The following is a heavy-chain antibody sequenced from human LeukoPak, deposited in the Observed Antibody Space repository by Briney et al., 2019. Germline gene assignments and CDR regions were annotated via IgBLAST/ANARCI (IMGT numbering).Heavy chain of an antibody. CDR1: GFTFSSYS. Sequence: KPGGSLRLSCAASGFTFSSYSMNWVRQAPGKGLEWVSSISSSSSYIYYADSVKGRFTISRDNAKNSLYLQMNSLRAEDTAVYYCAKDIAVHYYYMDVWGKGTTVTISS. CDR2: ISSSSSYI. CDR3: AKDIAVHYYYMDV. V-gene: IGHV3-21*01. J-gene: IGHJ6*03. D-gene: IGHD6-19*01.